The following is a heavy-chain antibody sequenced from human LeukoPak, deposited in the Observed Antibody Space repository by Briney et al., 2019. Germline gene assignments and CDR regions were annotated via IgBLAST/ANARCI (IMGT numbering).Heavy chain of an antibody. Sequence: PGGSLRLSCAASGFTFSSYAMSWVRQAPGKGLEWVSAISGSGGSTYYADSVKGRFTISRDNSKNTLYLQMNSLRAEDTAVYYCAKDYTYNWNVPNWFDPWGRGTLVTVSS. CDR2: ISGSGGST. V-gene: IGHV3-23*01. CDR1: GFTFSSYA. J-gene: IGHJ5*02. CDR3: AKDYTYNWNVPNWFDP. D-gene: IGHD1-1*01.